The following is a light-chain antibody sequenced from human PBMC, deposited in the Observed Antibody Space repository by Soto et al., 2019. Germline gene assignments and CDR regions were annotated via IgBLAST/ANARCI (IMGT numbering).Light chain of an antibody. CDR1: QGINSW. CDR3: QHTNSFPYA. CDR2: AAS. V-gene: IGKV1-12*01. Sequence: DIQMTQSPSSVSASVGDRVTITCRASQGINSWLAWYQQKPGKAPKLLIYAASRLQRGVPSRFSGSGSGTDFSLTISSLQPEDSATYYCQHTNSFPYAFGQGTKLEIK. J-gene: IGKJ2*01.